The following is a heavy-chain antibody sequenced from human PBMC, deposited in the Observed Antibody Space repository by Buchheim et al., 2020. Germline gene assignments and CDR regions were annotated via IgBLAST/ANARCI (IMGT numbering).Heavy chain of an antibody. CDR1: GGSISNSDSYY. CDR3: ARRSQSPAYLWFGELYGDYYYYGMDV. D-gene: IGHD3-10*01. Sequence: QRQLQESGPGLVKPSETLSLTCTVSGGSISNSDSYYWGWIRQPPGKGLEWIGSIYYGGSTYYNPSLKSRVTISVDTSKNQFSLKLSSVTAADTAVYYCARRSQSPAYLWFGELYGDYYYYGMDVWGQGTT. J-gene: IGHJ6*02. CDR2: IYYGGST. V-gene: IGHV4-39*01.